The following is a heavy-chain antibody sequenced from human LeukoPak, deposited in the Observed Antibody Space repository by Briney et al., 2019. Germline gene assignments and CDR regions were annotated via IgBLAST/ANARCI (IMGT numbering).Heavy chain of an antibody. CDR1: GYTFTSYD. V-gene: IGHV1-8*03. CDR2: MNPNSGNT. D-gene: IGHD3-22*01. CDR3: ARDRRPLYYYDSSGSYHFWYFDL. J-gene: IGHJ2*01. Sequence: ASVKVSCKASGYTFTSYDINWVRQATGQGLEWMGWMNPNSGNTGYAQKFQGRVTITRNTSISTAYMELSSLRSEDTAVYYCARDRRPLYYYDSSGSYHFWYFDLWGRGTLVTVSS.